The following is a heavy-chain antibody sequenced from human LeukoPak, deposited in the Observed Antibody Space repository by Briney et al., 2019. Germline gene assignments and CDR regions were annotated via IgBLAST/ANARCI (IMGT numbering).Heavy chain of an antibody. J-gene: IGHJ4*02. V-gene: IGHV5-51*01. CDR3: ARLLRTTLYYFDY. Sequence: GESLQISSKGSGYCFTSYWIGWVRQMPGKGLVWMGIIYPGDSDTRYSPSFQGQVTISADKSISTAYLQWSSLKASDTAMYYCARLLRTTLYYFDYWGQGTLVTVSS. D-gene: IGHD2-2*01. CDR1: GYCFTSYW. CDR2: IYPGDSDT.